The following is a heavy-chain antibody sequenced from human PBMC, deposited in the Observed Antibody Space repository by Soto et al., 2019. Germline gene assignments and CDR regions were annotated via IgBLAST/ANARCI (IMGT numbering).Heavy chain of an antibody. CDR1: GFTFSRYG. D-gene: IGHD4-17*01. CDR3: AKDGRTTVTGY. Sequence: GGSLRLSCAASGFTFSRYGMHWVRQAPGKGLEWVAVISYDGSNKYYADSVKGRFTISRDNSKNTLYLQMNSLRAEDTAVYYCAKDGRTTVTGYWGQGTLVTVSS. V-gene: IGHV3-30*18. J-gene: IGHJ4*02. CDR2: ISYDGSNK.